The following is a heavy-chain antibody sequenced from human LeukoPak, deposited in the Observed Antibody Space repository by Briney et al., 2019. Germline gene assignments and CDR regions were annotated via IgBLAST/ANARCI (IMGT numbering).Heavy chain of an antibody. D-gene: IGHD6-13*01. CDR1: GFTFSSYS. CDR2: ISSSSSYI. Sequence: GGSLRLSCAASGFTFSSYSMNWVRQAPGKGLEWVSSISSSSSYIYYADSVKGRFTISRDNAKNSLYLQINSLRAEDTAVYYCARDQGYSSSWYLENAFDIWGQGTMVTVSS. J-gene: IGHJ3*02. V-gene: IGHV3-21*01. CDR3: ARDQGYSSSWYLENAFDI.